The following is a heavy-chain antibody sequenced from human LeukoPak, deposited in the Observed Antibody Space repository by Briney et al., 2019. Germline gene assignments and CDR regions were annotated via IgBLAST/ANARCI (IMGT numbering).Heavy chain of an antibody. J-gene: IGHJ4*02. CDR2: INPNSGGT. CDR3: ARGFGGVIDVIDY. V-gene: IGHV1-2*02. CDR1: GYTFTGYY. Sequence: ASVKVSCKAPGYTFTGYYMHWVRQAPGQGLEWMGWINPNSGGTNYAQKFQGRVTMTRGTSISTAYMELSRLRSDDTAVYYCARGFGGVIDVIDYWGQGTLVTVSS. D-gene: IGHD3-16*02.